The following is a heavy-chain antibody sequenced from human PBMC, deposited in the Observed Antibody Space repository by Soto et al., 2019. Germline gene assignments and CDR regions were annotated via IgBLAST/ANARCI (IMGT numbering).Heavy chain of an antibody. CDR2: IFYSGST. Sequence: QVQLQESGPGLVKPSQTLSLTCTVSGGSISRGGYYWSWIRHHPGKGLEWIGYIFYSGSTYYNPSLKSRVAISVDTSNNQFSLKLSSVPAADTAVYYCARAPGDYFDYWGQGTLVTVSS. J-gene: IGHJ4*02. CDR3: ARAPGDYFDY. V-gene: IGHV4-31*03. CDR1: GGSISRGGYY.